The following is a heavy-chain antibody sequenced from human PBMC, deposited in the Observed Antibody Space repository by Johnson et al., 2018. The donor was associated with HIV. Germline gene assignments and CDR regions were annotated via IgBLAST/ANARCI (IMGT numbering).Heavy chain of an antibody. Sequence: VQVVESGGGVVQPGRSLKLSCAVSGFTFSSYAMHWVRQAPGKGLEWVAVISYDGSNKYYADSVKGRFTISRDNSKNTLYLQMNSLRAEDTAVYYCASGGGVGVDCYSGYDAFDIWGQGTMVTVSS. CDR3: ASGGGVGVDCYSGYDAFDI. CDR1: GFTFSSYA. J-gene: IGHJ3*02. CDR2: ISYDGSNK. V-gene: IGHV3-30*04. D-gene: IGHD2-21*01.